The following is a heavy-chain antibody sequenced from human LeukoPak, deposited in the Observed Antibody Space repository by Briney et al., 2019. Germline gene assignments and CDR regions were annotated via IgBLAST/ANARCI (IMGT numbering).Heavy chain of an antibody. CDR2: IQFDGSNE. V-gene: IGHV3-30*02. CDR3: ARDRGGYSYGELDY. CDR1: GFTFNSYG. J-gene: IGHJ4*02. Sequence: GGSLRLSCAASGFTFNSYGMHWVRQAPGKGLELVAFIQFDGSNEYFGDSVKGRFTIPRDNFKNTLYLQMNSLRAEDTAVYYCARDRGGYSYGELDYWGQGTLVTVSS. D-gene: IGHD5-18*01.